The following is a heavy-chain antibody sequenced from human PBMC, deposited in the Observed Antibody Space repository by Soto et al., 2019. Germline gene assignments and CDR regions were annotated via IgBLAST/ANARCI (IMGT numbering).Heavy chain of an antibody. V-gene: IGHV2-70*17. J-gene: IGHJ4*02. CDR1: GFSLSTSGMC. CDR2: IDWDGDR. Sequence: GSGPTLVNPKQTLTLTCTFSGFSLSTSGMCVSWIRQPPGKALEWLARIDWDGDRFYSTSLKTRLTISKDTSKNQVVLTMTNMDPVDIATYYCARLLGVTTNRYYFDYWGQGTLVTVSS. CDR3: ARLLGVTTNRYYFDY. D-gene: IGHD2-21*02.